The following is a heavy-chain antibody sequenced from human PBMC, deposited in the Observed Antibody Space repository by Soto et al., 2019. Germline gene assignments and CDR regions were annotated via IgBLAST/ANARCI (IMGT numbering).Heavy chain of an antibody. D-gene: IGHD6-13*01. V-gene: IGHV3-30*18. J-gene: IGHJ6*02. CDR3: AKYRSSWYVGYYYYGMDV. CDR2: ISYDGSNK. Sequence: QVQLVESGGGVVQPGRSLRLSCAASGFTFSSYGMHWVRQAPGKGLEWVAVISYDGSNKYYADSVKVRFTISRDNSKNTLYLQMNSLRAEDTAVYYCAKYRSSWYVGYYYYGMDVWGQGTTVTVSS. CDR1: GFTFSSYG.